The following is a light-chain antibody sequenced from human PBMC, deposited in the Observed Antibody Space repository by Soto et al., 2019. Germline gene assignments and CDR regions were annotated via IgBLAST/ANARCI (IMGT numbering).Light chain of an antibody. CDR3: QQYAASRT. CDR1: QSVSSN. CDR2: GES. V-gene: IGKV3-15*01. J-gene: IGKJ1*01. Sequence: LVLTQSPATLSVSPGERYTPSGRASQSVSSNLAWHQQRPGQSPRLLIYGESTRATDIPARFSGSGSGTDFPLTISRLEPEDFAVYYCQQYAASRTVGQGTQVEIK.